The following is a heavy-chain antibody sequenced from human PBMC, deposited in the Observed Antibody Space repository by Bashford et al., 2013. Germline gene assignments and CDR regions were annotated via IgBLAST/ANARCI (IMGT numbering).Heavy chain of an antibody. CDR2: ISYSGST. D-gene: IGHD6-19*01. V-gene: IGHV4-59*02. Sequence: SSETLSLTCAVSGAPVSTYYWSWVRQSPGKGLEWIGYISYSGSTDYNPSLKSRVTISVDSSKNQFSLKLNSMTAADTAVYYCARAFSSGWMNYWGQGPWSPSPQ. CDR3: ARAFSSGWMNY. CDR1: GAPVSTYY. J-gene: IGHJ4*02.